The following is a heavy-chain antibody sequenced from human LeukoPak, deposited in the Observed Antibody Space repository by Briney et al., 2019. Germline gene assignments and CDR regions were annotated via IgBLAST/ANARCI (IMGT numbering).Heavy chain of an antibody. Sequence: GGSLRLSCAASGFTFSSYAMSWVRQAPGKGLEWVSGISGSGDNTYYADSVKGRFTISRDNSKNALYVQVNSLGTEDTAAYYCAKGSYYDSSGSFYFDYWGQGTLVIVSS. D-gene: IGHD3-22*01. J-gene: IGHJ4*02. CDR1: GFTFSSYA. CDR3: AKGSYYDSSGSFYFDY. CDR2: ISGSGDNT. V-gene: IGHV3-23*01.